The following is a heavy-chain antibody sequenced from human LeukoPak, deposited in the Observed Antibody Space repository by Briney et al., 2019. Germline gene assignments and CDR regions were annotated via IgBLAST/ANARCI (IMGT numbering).Heavy chain of an antibody. J-gene: IGHJ4*02. CDR1: GFTFSSYW. Sequence: GGSLRLSCAASGFTFSSYWMSWVRQAPGKGLEWVANIKQDGSEKYYVDSVKGRFTISRDNAKNSLYLQMNSLRAEDTAVYYCARVLSSGWYEFDYWGQGTLVTVSS. CDR3: ARVLSSGWYEFDY. V-gene: IGHV3-7*03. D-gene: IGHD6-19*01. CDR2: IKQDGSEK.